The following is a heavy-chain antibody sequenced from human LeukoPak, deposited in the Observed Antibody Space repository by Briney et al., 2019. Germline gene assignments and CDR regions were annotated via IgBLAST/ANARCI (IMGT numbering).Heavy chain of an antibody. CDR3: GRGLPSRFGELLSRYDY. J-gene: IGHJ4*02. D-gene: IGHD3-10*01. Sequence: PGGSLRLSCAASGFTFSSYAMHWVRQAPGKGLEWVAVISYDGSNKSYADSVKGRFTISRDNSKYTLYLQMNSLRAEDTAVYYCGRGLPSRFGELLSRYDYWGQGTLVTVSS. V-gene: IGHV3-30*04. CDR2: ISYDGSNK. CDR1: GFTFSSYA.